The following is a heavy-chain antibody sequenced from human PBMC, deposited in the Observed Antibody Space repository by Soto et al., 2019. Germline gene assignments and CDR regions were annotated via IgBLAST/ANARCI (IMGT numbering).Heavy chain of an antibody. CDR1: EFAFSTYG. J-gene: IGHJ4*02. CDR2: INAGGRGA. V-gene: IGHV3-23*01. CDR3: AKDRGCSSATCYQAD. Sequence: QPGGSLRLSCVASEFAFSTYGMSWVRQAPGQGLEWVSGINAGGRGAYYADSVKGRFIISRDNSKNTLFLQMNSLRAEDTAVYYCAKDRGCSSATCYQADWGRGTLVTVSS. D-gene: IGHD2-2*01.